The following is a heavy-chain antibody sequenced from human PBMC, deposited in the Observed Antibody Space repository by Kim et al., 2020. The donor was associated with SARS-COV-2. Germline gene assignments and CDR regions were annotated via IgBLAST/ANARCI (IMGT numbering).Heavy chain of an antibody. D-gene: IGHD3-22*01. J-gene: IGHJ4*02. CDR2: ST. CDR3: ASYDPYYFDS. Sequence: STYYNPSIRSRVTISVDTSRNQFSLRLTSVTAADTAVFYCASYDPYYFDSWGQGTLVTVSS. V-gene: IGHV4-39*01.